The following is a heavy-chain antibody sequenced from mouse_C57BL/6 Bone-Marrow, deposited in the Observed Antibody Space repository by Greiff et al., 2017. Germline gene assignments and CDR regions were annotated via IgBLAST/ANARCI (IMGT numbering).Heavy chain of an antibody. Sequence: EVKLMESEGGLVQPGSSMKLSCTASGFTFSDYYMAWVRQVPEKGLEWVANINYDGSSTYYLDSLKSRFIISIDNTKNFLYLQMSSLKSEDTATYYCARVSMMVTSYYFDYWCQGTTLTVSS. CDR1: GFTFSDYY. CDR2: INYDGSST. CDR3: ARVSMMVTSYYFDY. D-gene: IGHD2-3*01. J-gene: IGHJ2*01. V-gene: IGHV5-16*01.